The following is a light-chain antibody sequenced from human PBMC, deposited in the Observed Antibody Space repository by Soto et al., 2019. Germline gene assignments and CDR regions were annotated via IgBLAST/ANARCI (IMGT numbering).Light chain of an antibody. Sequence: ETLLTQSPATLSLSPGERATLSCRASQSVNGFLAWYQQKPGQAPRLLIYDVSYRAAGIPTRFSGSGSGTDYTLTISSLEPEDVAVYYCQQRINWPATFGPGTKVEIK. CDR3: QQRINWPAT. CDR2: DVS. J-gene: IGKJ3*01. CDR1: QSVNGF. V-gene: IGKV3-11*01.